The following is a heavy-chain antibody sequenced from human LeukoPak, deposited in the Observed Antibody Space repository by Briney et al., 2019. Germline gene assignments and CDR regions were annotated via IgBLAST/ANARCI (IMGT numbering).Heavy chain of an antibody. D-gene: IGHD4-23*01. CDR2: ISGSGGST. Sequence: GGSLRLSCAASGFTFSSYAMSWVRQAPGKGLEWVSAISGSGGSTYYADSVKGRFTISRDNSKNTLYLQMNSLRAEDTAVYYCARDEEDKVTPDLRYWGQGTLVTVSS. J-gene: IGHJ4*02. V-gene: IGHV3-23*01. CDR3: ARDEEDKVTPDLRY. CDR1: GFTFSSYA.